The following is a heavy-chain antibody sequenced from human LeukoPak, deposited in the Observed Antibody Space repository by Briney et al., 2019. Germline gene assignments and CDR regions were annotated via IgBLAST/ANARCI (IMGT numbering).Heavy chain of an antibody. Sequence: GASVKVSCKASGYTFTSYGISWVRQAPGQGLEWMGWISAYNGNTNYAQKLQGRVTMTTDTSTSTAYMELRSLRSDDTAVYYCARDINAFGPGYYDSSGYYDAFDIWGQGTMVTVSS. CDR1: GYTFTSYG. CDR3: ARDINAFGPGYYDSSGYYDAFDI. D-gene: IGHD3-22*01. CDR2: ISAYNGNT. V-gene: IGHV1-18*01. J-gene: IGHJ3*02.